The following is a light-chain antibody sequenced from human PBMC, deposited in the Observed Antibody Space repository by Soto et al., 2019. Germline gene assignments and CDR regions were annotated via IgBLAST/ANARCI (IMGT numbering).Light chain of an antibody. CDR1: SSNIGAGYD. V-gene: IGLV1-40*01. Sequence: QSVLTQPPSVSGAPGQRVTISCTGSSSNIGAGYDVHWYQQLPGPAPKLLIYGNSNRPSGVPDRFSGSKSGTSASLAITGLQAEDEADYYCQSYDSSLKEVFGGGTKLTVL. CDR2: GNS. CDR3: QSYDSSLKEV. J-gene: IGLJ2*01.